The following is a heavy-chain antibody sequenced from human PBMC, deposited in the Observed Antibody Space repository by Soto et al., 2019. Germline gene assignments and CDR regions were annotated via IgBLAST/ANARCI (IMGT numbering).Heavy chain of an antibody. CDR2: IYPGDSDT. D-gene: IGHD5-12*01. CDR3: ARLGDDVEMATTIDY. CDR1: GYSFTSYW. J-gene: IGHJ4*02. Sequence: PGEPLKIPSKGSGYSFTSYWIGWVRQMPGKGLEWMGIIYPGDSDTKYSPSFQGQVTISADKSICTAYLQWSSLKASDTAMYYCARLGDDVEMATTIDYWGQGTLVTVSS. V-gene: IGHV5-51*01.